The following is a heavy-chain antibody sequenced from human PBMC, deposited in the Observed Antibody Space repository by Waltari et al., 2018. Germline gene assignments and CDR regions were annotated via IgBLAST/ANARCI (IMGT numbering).Heavy chain of an antibody. J-gene: IGHJ6*02. Sequence: EVQLVESGGGLIQPGGSLRLSCSASGFTVSSNYMRWVRQAPGTGLEWVSVIYSGGSTYYADSVKGRFTISRDNSKNTLYLQMNSLRAEDTAVYYCARGVATTHYYYYYGMDVWGQGTTVTVSS. D-gene: IGHD5-12*01. CDR3: ARGVATTHYYYYYGMDV. CDR1: GFTVSSNY. CDR2: IYSGGST. V-gene: IGHV3-53*01.